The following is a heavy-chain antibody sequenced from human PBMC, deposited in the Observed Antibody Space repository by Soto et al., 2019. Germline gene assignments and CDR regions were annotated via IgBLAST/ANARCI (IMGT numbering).Heavy chain of an antibody. Sequence: QVQLQQWGAGLLKPSETLSLTCAVYGGAFSGYYWSWIRQHTGTGMECIGQINHSGSTNYNPSLMRRVSISVDTSKNPSSLKLTSVPAAVPAVYYRARDKITGLFDYWGQGTLVTVSS. CDR3: ARDKITGLFDY. J-gene: IGHJ4*02. D-gene: IGHD2-8*02. CDR2: INHSGST. V-gene: IGHV4-34*01. CDR1: GGAFSGYY.